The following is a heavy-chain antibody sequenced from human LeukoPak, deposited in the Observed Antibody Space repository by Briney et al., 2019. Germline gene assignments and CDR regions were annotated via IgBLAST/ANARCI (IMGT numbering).Heavy chain of an antibody. D-gene: IGHD3-10*01. J-gene: IGHJ4*02. CDR2: IYHTGIT. Sequence: PSETLSLTCRVSGGTIISSYFWSWIRQPARERLEWIGRIYHTGITDFNPSLKTRVTMSVDTSKNQFSLNLNSLTAADTAVYYCAKYASGSLVVWGEGTLVTVPS. CDR3: AKYASGSLVV. CDR1: GGTIISSYF. V-gene: IGHV4-4*07.